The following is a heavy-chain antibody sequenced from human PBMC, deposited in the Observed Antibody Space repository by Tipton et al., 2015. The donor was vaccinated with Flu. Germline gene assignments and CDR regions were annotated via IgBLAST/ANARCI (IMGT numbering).Heavy chain of an antibody. V-gene: IGHV3-53*01. CDR2: IFTGGKT. D-gene: IGHD2-21*02. CDR3: VRDPGDSRLDV. Sequence: SLRLSCVASGLNASDNYMSRVRQGPGKGLEWLAIIFTGGKTYYADSVRGRFIISRDISKNTVYLQMRSLRVEDMAIYYCVRDPGDSRLDVWGQGTLVTVSS. J-gene: IGHJ4*02. CDR1: GLNASDNY.